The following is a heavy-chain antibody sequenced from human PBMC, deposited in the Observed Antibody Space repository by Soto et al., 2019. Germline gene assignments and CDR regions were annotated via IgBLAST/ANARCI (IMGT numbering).Heavy chain of an antibody. Sequence: ASVKVSCKASGYTFTSYGISWVRQAPGQGLEWMGWISAYNGNTNYAQKLQGRVTMTTDTSTSTAYMELRSLRSDDTAVYYCARHYCSSTSCLYFQHWGQGTLVTVSS. D-gene: IGHD2-2*01. CDR2: ISAYNGNT. CDR3: ARHYCSSTSCLYFQH. CDR1: GYTFTSYG. V-gene: IGHV1-18*01. J-gene: IGHJ1*01.